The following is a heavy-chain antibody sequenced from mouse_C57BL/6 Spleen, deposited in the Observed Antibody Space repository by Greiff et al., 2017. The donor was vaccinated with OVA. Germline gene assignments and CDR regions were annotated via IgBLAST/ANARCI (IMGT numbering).Heavy chain of an antibody. Sequence: QVQLKQPGTELVKPGASVKLSCKASGYTFTSYWMHWVKQRPGQGLEWIGNINPSNGGTNYNEKFKSKATLTVDKSSSTAYMQLSSLTSEDSAVYYCARLIYYFLYFDVWGTGTTVTVSS. D-gene: IGHD1-1*01. CDR3: ARLIYYFLYFDV. J-gene: IGHJ1*03. CDR1: GYTFTSYW. CDR2: INPSNGGT. V-gene: IGHV1-53*01.